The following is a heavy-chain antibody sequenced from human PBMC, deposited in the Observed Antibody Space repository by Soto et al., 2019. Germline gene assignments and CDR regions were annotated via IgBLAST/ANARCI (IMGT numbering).Heavy chain of an antibody. CDR3: AVRAFSSGWYSFFDY. J-gene: IGHJ4*02. D-gene: IGHD6-19*01. CDR1: GGSFSGYY. Sequence: QVQLQQWGAGLLKPSETLSLTCAVYGGSFSGYYWRWIRQPPGKGLEWIGEINHSGSTNYNPCLKSRVTISVDTSKNQFSLKLSSVTAADTAVYYCAVRAFSSGWYSFFDYWGQGTLVTVSS. CDR2: INHSGST. V-gene: IGHV4-34*01.